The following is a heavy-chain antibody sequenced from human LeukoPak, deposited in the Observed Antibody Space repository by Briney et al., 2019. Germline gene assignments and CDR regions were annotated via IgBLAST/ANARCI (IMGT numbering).Heavy chain of an antibody. V-gene: IGHV3-21*01. D-gene: IGHD6-6*01. CDR2: ISSSSSYI. CDR1: GFPFSDYA. CDR3: ARGPSIARTLDY. Sequence: PGGSLRLSCAASGFPFSDYAMSWVRQDPGRGLEWVSSISSSSSYIYYADSVKGRFTISRDNAKNSLYLQMNSLRAEDTAVYYCARGPSIARTLDYWGQGTLVTVSS. J-gene: IGHJ4*02.